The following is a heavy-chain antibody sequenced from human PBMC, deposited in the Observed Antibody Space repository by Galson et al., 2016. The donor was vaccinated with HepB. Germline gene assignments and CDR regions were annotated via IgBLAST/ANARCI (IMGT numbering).Heavy chain of an antibody. J-gene: IGHJ4*02. CDR2: ISARNII. CDR1: GFAVADYN. V-gene: IGHV3-69-1*01. CDR3: ARRFDS. Sequence: SLRLSCAVSGFAVADYNMNWVRQAPGKGLEWVSHISARNIIYYADSVKGRFAISRDNAKNSLYLQMNSLRDEDAAVYYCARRFDSWGQGTLVTVSS.